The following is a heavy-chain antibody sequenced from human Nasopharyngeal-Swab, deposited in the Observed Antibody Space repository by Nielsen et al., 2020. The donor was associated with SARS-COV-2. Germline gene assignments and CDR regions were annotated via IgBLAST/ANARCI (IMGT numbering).Heavy chain of an antibody. Sequence: GESLKISYKGSGYSFTTYWIGWVRQMPGKGLEWMGIIYPGDSNTRYSPSFPGQVTISVDKYSSTAYLQWSSLKASDTAIYYCARPMRPMGHYYFGMDVWCQGTTVTVSS. CDR2: IYPGDSNT. J-gene: IGHJ6*02. CDR1: GYSFTTYW. V-gene: IGHV5-51*01. CDR3: ARPMRPMGHYYFGMDV. D-gene: IGHD1-26*01.